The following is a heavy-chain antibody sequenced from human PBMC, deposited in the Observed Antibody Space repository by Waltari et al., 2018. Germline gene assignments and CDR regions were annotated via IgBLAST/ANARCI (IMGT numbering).Heavy chain of an antibody. CDR2: SRNRAKSYNI. CDR3: ASHTYCGGDCSNV. CDR1: GFTFSDHF. J-gene: IGHJ4*02. Sequence: EVQLVESGGGLVQPGGSLRLSCATSGFTFSDHFMDWVRQAPGKGLEWIGRSRNRAKSYNIEYAASVQGRFTISRDDSKNSLYLQMNGLKTEDTARYFCASHTYCGGDCSNVWGQGTQVIVSS. D-gene: IGHD2-21*01. V-gene: IGHV3-72*01.